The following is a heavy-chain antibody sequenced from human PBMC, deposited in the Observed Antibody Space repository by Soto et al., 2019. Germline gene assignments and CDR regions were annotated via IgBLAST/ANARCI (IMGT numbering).Heavy chain of an antibody. J-gene: IGHJ6*02. CDR3: ARGGPGGGEELWSTWDYYYYGMDV. CDR2: TYYRAKWYN. CDR1: GDSVSSNSAA. D-gene: IGHD5-18*01. Sequence: KQSQTLSLTCAISGDSVSSNSAAWNWIRQSPSRGLEWLGRTYYRAKWYNDYAVSVKSRITINPDTSKNQFSLQLNSVTPEDTAVSSCARGGPGGGEELWSTWDYYYYGMDVWGQGTTVTVSS. V-gene: IGHV6-1*01.